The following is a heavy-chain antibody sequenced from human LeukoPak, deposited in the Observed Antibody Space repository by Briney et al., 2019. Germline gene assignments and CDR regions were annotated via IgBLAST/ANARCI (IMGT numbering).Heavy chain of an antibody. D-gene: IGHD6-19*01. CDR3: ASRLSSGWSNY. Sequence: SETLSLTCAVYGGSFSGYYWSWIRQPPGKGLEWIGEINHSGSTNYNPSPKSRVTISVDTSKNQFSLKLSSVTAADTAVYYCASRLSSGWSNYWGQGTLVTVSS. CDR2: INHSGST. J-gene: IGHJ4*02. CDR1: GGSFSGYY. V-gene: IGHV4-34*01.